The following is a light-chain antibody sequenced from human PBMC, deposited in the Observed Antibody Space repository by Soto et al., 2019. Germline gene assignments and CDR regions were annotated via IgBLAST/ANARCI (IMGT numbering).Light chain of an antibody. CDR2: GAS. V-gene: IGKV3-20*01. CDR3: QQYGSSGT. J-gene: IGKJ1*01. CDR1: QSVRSN. Sequence: ELVVTQSPAPLSVSPGERATLSCRASQSVRSNLAWYQQKPGQAPRLLIYGASNRATGIPDRFSGSGSGTDFTLTISRLEPEDFAVYYCQQYGSSGTFGQGTKV.